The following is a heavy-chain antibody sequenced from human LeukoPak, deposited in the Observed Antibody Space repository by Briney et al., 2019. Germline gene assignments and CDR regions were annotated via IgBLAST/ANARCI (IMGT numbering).Heavy chain of an antibody. CDR3: ARRLCGGDCYSTFSY. D-gene: IGHD2-21*02. CDR2: IYDSGAT. J-gene: IGHJ4*02. CDR1: GGSISSDH. Sequence: SAETLSLTCPVSGGSISSDHWSWFRQPPGRGLEWIGYIYDSGATSYNPSLNSRVTMSVDTSKNQFSVKLSSVTAADTAVYYCARRLCGGDCYSTFSYWGQGTLVTVS. V-gene: IGHV4-59*12.